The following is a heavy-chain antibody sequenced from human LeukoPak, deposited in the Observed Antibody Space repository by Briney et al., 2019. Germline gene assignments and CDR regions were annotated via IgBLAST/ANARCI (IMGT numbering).Heavy chain of an antibody. Sequence: GGSLRLSCAASGFTFSSYTGFWVRQAPGMGLEYVSAISNDGGSTYYANSVKGRFTISRDNSKNTLSLQMGSMRPEDMGVYYCARENARDGLSSWGQGTLVTVSS. CDR2: ISNDGGST. CDR3: ARENARDGLSS. J-gene: IGHJ5*02. D-gene: IGHD5-24*01. CDR1: GFTFSSYT. V-gene: IGHV3-64*01.